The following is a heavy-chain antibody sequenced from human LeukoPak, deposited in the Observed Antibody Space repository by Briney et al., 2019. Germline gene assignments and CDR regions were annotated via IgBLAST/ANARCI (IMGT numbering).Heavy chain of an antibody. CDR1: GFTFGGYG. J-gene: IGHJ4*02. Sequence: PGGSLRLSCAGSGFTFGGYGMHWVRQAPGKGLEWVAVISYDGSNKYYADSVKGRFTISRDNSKNTLYLQMNSLRAEDTAVYYCASPEFDYWGQGTLVTVSS. V-gene: IGHV3-30*19. CDR2: ISYDGSNK. CDR3: ASPEFDY.